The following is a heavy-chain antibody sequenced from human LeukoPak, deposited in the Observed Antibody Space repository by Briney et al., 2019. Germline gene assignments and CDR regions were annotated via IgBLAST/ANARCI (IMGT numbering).Heavy chain of an antibody. Sequence: SETLSLTCTVSGGSISSGGSYWSWIRQHPGKGLEWIGYIYYSGSTYCNPSLKSRVTISVDTSKNQFSLKLSSVTAADTAVYYCARKVLPGAFDIWGQGTMVTVSS. J-gene: IGHJ3*02. CDR2: IYYSGST. V-gene: IGHV4-31*03. D-gene: IGHD1-14*01. CDR3: ARKVLPGAFDI. CDR1: GGSISSGGSY.